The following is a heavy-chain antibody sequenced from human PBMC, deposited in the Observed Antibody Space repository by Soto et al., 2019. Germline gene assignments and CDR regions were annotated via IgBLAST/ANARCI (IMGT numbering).Heavy chain of an antibody. J-gene: IGHJ1*01. V-gene: IGHV3-48*01. CDR1: GFTFSRYS. Sequence: EVQLVECGGGLVQPGGSLRLSCAASGFTFSRYSMNWVRQAPGKGLEWVSYISSSSNSIYYADSVKGRFTISRDNAKNSLHLQTNSLRAEDTAVSYCASPVECSTTSCIRWGQRTLVTVSS. CDR3: ASPVECSTTSCIR. CDR2: ISSSSNSI. D-gene: IGHD2-2*01.